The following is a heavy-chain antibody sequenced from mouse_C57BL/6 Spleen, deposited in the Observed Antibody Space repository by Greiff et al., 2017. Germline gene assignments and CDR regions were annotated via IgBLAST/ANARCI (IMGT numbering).Heavy chain of an antibody. V-gene: IGHV14-4*01. D-gene: IGHD2-9*01. CDR3: TTPSMVTTGY. Sequence: EVKLVESGAELVRPGASVKLSCTASGFNIKDDYMHWVKQRPEQGLEWIGWIDPENGDTEYASKFQGKATITADTSSNTAYLQLSSLTSEDTAVYYCTTPSMVTTGYWGQGTTLTVSS. J-gene: IGHJ2*01. CDR1: GFNIKDDY. CDR2: IDPENGDT.